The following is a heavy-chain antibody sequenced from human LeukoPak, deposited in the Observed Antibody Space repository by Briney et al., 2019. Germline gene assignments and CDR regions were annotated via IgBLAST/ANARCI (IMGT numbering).Heavy chain of an antibody. Sequence: SETLSLTCTVSGGSISSSSYYWGWIRQPPGKGLEWIGSIYYSGSTYYNPSLKSRVTISVDTSKNQFSLKLSSVTAADTAVYYCARDRGSSDYFDYWGQGTLVTVSS. D-gene: IGHD1-26*01. J-gene: IGHJ4*02. CDR2: IYYSGST. V-gene: IGHV4-39*07. CDR3: ARDRGSSDYFDY. CDR1: GGSISSSSYY.